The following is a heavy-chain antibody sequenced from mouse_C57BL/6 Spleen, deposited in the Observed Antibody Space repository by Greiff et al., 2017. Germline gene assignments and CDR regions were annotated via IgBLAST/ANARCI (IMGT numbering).Heavy chain of an antibody. Sequence: EVQLVESGGGLVQPKGSLKLSCAASGFSFNTYAMNWVRQAPGKGLEWVARIRSKSNNYATYYADSVKDRFTISRDDSESMLYLQMNNLKTEDTAMYYCVRHGYDAWFACWGQGTLVTVSA. V-gene: IGHV10-1*01. CDR1: GFSFNTYA. D-gene: IGHD2-2*01. J-gene: IGHJ3*01. CDR2: IRSKSNNYAT. CDR3: VRHGYDAWFAC.